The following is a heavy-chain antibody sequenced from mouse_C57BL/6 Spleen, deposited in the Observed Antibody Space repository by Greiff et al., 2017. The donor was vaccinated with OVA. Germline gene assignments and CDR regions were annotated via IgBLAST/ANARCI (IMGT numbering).Heavy chain of an antibody. CDR3: ARAGYYDYDEEYFDY. Sequence: QVQLQQSGAELAKPGASVKLSCKASGYTFTSYWMHWVKQRPGQGLEWIGYINPSSGYTKYNQKFKDKATLTADTSSSTAYMQLSSLTYEDYAVYYCARAGYYDYDEEYFDYWGQGTTLTVSS. CDR1: GYTFTSYW. D-gene: IGHD2-4*01. CDR2: INPSSGYT. J-gene: IGHJ2*01. V-gene: IGHV1-7*01.